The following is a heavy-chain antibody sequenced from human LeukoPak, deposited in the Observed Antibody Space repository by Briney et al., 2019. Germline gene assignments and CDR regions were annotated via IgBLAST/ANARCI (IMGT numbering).Heavy chain of an antibody. CDR2: ISSSSSYI. CDR1: GFTFSSYS. J-gene: IGHJ3*02. CDR3: ARGEAASNAFDI. D-gene: IGHD2-2*01. V-gene: IGHV3-21*01. Sequence: GGSLRLSCAASGFTFSSYSMNWVRQAPGKGLEWVSSISSSSSYIYYADSVKGRFTISRDNAKNSLYLQMNSLRAEDTAVYHCARGEAASNAFDIWGQGTMVTVSS.